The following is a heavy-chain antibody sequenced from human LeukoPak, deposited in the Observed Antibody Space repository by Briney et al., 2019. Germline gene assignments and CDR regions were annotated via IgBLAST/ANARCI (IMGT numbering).Heavy chain of an antibody. J-gene: IGHJ6*03. V-gene: IGHV4-59*01. D-gene: IGHD2/OR15-2a*01. CDR3: ARWYCSSTTCYHMDV. CDR2: IYYTGST. CDR1: GGSISRDY. Sequence: SETLSLTCTVSGGSISRDYWSWIRQPPGKGLEWIGYIYYTGSTNYNPSLNSRVTISLETSKNQFSLNLSSVTAADTAVYYCARWYCSSTTCYHMDVWGKGTTVTVSS.